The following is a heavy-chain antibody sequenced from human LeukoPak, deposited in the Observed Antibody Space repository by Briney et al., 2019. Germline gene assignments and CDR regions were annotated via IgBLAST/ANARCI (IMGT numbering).Heavy chain of an antibody. D-gene: IGHD4-11*01. V-gene: IGHV3-21*01. CDR2: ISSSSSYI. CDR1: GFTFSSYS. J-gene: IGHJ4*02. Sequence: GGSLRLSCAASGFTFSSYSMNWVRQAPGKGLEWVSSISSSSSYIYYADSVEGRFTISRDNAKNSLYLQMNSLRAEDTAVYYCAKVGPLDYRGNDYWGQGTLVTVSS. CDR3: AKVGPLDYRGNDY.